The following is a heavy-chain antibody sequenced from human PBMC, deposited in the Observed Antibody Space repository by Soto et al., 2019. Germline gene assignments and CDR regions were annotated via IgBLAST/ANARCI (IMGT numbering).Heavy chain of an antibody. D-gene: IGHD4-17*01. V-gene: IGHV4-30-2*01. Sequence: QLQLQESGSGLVKPSQTLSLTCAVSGGSISSGGYSWSWIRQPPGKGLEWIGYIYHSGSTYYNPSLKSRVTISVDRSNNQFSLKLSSVTAADTAVYYCARAVRTTVTSKTNWFDPWGQGTLVTVSS. J-gene: IGHJ5*02. CDR1: GGSISSGGYS. CDR3: ARAVRTTVTSKTNWFDP. CDR2: IYHSGST.